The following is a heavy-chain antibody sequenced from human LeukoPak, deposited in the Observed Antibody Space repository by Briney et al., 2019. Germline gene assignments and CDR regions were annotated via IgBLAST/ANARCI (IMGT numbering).Heavy chain of an antibody. CDR3: ARDHRGITMIVWFDP. J-gene: IGHJ5*02. V-gene: IGHV3-11*01. D-gene: IGHD3-22*01. CDR1: GFTVSSNY. Sequence: GGSLRLSCAASGFTVSSNYMSWIRQAPGKGLEWVSYISSSGSTIYYADSVKGRFTISRDNAKNSLYLQMNSLRAEDTAVYYCARDHRGITMIVWFDPWGQGTLVTVSS. CDR2: ISSSGSTI.